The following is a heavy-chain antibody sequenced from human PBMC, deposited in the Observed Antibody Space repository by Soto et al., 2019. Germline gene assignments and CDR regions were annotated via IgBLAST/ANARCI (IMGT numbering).Heavy chain of an antibody. D-gene: IGHD3-3*01. Sequence: GGSLRLSCAASGFTFSSYSMNWVRQAPGKGLEWVSYISSSSSTIYYADSVKGRFTISRDNAKNSLYLQMNSLRAEDTAVYYCARKNFWSGYYSPGDDYWGQGTLVTVSS. V-gene: IGHV3-48*01. CDR1: GFTFSSYS. CDR3: ARKNFWSGYYSPGDDY. CDR2: ISSSSSTI. J-gene: IGHJ4*02.